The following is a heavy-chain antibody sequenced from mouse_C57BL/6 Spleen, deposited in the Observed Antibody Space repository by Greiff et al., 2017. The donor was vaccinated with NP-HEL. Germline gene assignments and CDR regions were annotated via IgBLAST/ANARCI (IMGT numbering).Heavy chain of an antibody. D-gene: IGHD4-1*01. Sequence: EVQLQESGPGLVKPSQSLSLTCSVPGYSITSGYYWNWIRQFPGNKLEWMGYISYDGSNNYNPSLKNRISITRDPSKNQFFLKLNSVTTEDTATYYCAREGLAGTETFDYWGQGTTLTVSS. V-gene: IGHV3-6*01. CDR1: GYSITSGYY. CDR2: ISYDGSN. CDR3: AREGLAGTETFDY. J-gene: IGHJ2*01.